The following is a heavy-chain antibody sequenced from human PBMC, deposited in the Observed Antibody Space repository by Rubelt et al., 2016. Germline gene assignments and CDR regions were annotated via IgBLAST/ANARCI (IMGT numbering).Heavy chain of an antibody. CDR2: IWYDGSNK. V-gene: IGHV3-33*01. CDR1: GFTFSSYG. J-gene: IGHJ3*02. Sequence: QVQLVESGGGVVQPGRSLRLSCAASGFTFSSYGMHWVRQAPGKGLEWVAVIWYDGSNKYYADSVKGRFTISRDNSKNTLYLQMNSLRAEDTAVYYCARDQRRIQLWHGGDAFDIWGQGTMVTVS. CDR3: ARDQRRIQLWHGGDAFDI. D-gene: IGHD5-18*01.